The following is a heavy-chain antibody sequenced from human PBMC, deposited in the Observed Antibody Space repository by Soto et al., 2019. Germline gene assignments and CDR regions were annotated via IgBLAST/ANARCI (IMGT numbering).Heavy chain of an antibody. D-gene: IGHD1-7*01. CDR2: IYRTGST. V-gene: IGHV4-4*02. CDR1: GGSFTSNNW. CDR3: ASRDPGTSVDY. J-gene: IGHJ4*02. Sequence: PSETLSLTFAVSGGSFTSNNWWTWVRQPPGQGLEWIGEIYRTGSTNYNPSLKSRVTMSLDKSENQFSLKVTSLTAADTAVYYCASRDPGTSVDYWGQGTLVTVSS.